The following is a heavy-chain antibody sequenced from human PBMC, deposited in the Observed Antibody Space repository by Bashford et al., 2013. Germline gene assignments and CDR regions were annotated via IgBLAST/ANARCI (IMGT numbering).Heavy chain of an antibody. Sequence: VASVKVSCKASGYTFTSYYMHWVRQAPGQGLEWMGMINPSGDSTTYAQKFQGRVIMTRDTSTNTVHMELSSLRSEDTAVYYCARVQGSTGGNNDYWGQGTLVTVSS. CDR2: INPSGDST. D-gene: IGHD1/OR15-1a*01. V-gene: IGHV1-46*01. CDR3: ARVQGSTGGNNDY. J-gene: IGHJ4*02. CDR1: GYTFTSYY.